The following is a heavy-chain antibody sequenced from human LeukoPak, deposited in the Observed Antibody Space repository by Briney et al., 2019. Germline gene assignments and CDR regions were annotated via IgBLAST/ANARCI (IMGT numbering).Heavy chain of an antibody. CDR3: ARRPHTGYSGDWGPHDYYYGMNV. CDR2: IYSGGGT. Sequence: PGGSLRLSCAASGLTVSNNYMSWVRQAPGKGLQWVSVIYSGGGTYYADSVKGRFTISRDNSKNTLYLQMNSLRAEDTAVYYCARRPHTGYSGDWGPHDYYYGMNVWGQGTTVTVSS. D-gene: IGHD6-19*01. CDR1: GLTVSNNY. J-gene: IGHJ6*02. V-gene: IGHV3-66*04.